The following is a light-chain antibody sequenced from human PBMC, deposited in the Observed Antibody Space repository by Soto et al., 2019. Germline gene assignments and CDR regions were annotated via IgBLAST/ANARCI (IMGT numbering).Light chain of an antibody. CDR3: QQSYRTPWT. CDR2: AAS. CDR1: QSITNY. Sequence: DIQMTQSPSSLSSSVGDRVTIACRASQSITNYLNWYQQKPGKAPKLLIYAASSLRSGVPSRFSGSGSGTDFTLTISSLQPEDFATYYCQQSYRTPWTFGQGTKVEIK. J-gene: IGKJ1*01. V-gene: IGKV1-39*01.